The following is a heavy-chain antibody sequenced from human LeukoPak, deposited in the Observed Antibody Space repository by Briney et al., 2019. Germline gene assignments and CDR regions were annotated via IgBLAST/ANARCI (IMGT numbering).Heavy chain of an antibody. Sequence: GGSLRLSCAAPGFTFSSYSMNWVRQAPGKGLEWVSSIWYDGSNTYYIDSVKGRFTISRDNSKKALSLQMNNLRAEDTGVYYCAKDSTSYGIAAVGSLFWFDPWGQGTLVTVSS. D-gene: IGHD6-13*01. CDR3: AKDSTSYGIAAVGSLFWFDP. J-gene: IGHJ5*02. CDR2: IWYDGSNT. CDR1: GFTFSSYS. V-gene: IGHV3-30*02.